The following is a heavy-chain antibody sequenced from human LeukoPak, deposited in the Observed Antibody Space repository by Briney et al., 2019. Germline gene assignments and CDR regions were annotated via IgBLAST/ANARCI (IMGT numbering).Heavy chain of an antibody. CDR2: INPNTGDT. CDR3: SRYYRYFDY. CDR1: GYTFTGYY. J-gene: IGHJ4*02. Sequence: ASVKVSCKASGYTFTGYYVHWVRQAPGQGLEWMGWINPNTGDTNYAQKFQGRVTMTRDSSINTAYMDLSGLRSDDTAVYYCSRYYRYFDYWGQGTLVTVSS. V-gene: IGHV1-2*02. D-gene: IGHD3-10*01.